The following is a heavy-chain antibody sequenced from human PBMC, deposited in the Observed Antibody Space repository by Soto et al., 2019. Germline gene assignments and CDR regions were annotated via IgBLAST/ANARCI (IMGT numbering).Heavy chain of an antibody. Sequence: SETLSLTCAVYGGSFSGYYWSWIRQPPGKGLEWIGEINHSGSTNYNPSLKSRVTISVDTSKNQFSLKLSSVTAADTAVYYCVRGKDIVVVVAASYYFDYWGQGTLVTVSS. J-gene: IGHJ4*02. CDR2: INHSGST. CDR1: GGSFSGYY. D-gene: IGHD2-15*01. CDR3: VRGKDIVVVVAASYYFDY. V-gene: IGHV4-34*01.